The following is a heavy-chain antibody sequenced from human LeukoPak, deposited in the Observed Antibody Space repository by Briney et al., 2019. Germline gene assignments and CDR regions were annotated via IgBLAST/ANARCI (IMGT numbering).Heavy chain of an antibody. CDR1: GYTFTSYG. J-gene: IGHJ5*02. Sequence: ASVNVSCKASGYTFTSYGISWVRQAPGQGLEWMGWISAYNGNTNYAQKLQGRVTMTADTSTSTAYMELRRRRSDDTAVYYCARVTAAGINWFDLWGQGTLVTVSS. CDR3: ARVTAAGINWFDL. D-gene: IGHD6-13*01. V-gene: IGHV1-18*01. CDR2: ISAYNGNT.